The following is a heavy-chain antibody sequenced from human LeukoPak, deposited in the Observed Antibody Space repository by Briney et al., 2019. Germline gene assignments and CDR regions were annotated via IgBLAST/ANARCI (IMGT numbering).Heavy chain of an antibody. J-gene: IGHJ4*02. Sequence: PGGSLRLSCAASGFTFSSYSMNWVRQAPGKGLEWVSYISSSSSTIYYADSVKGRFTISGDNAKNSLYLQMNSLRAEDTVVYYCARELTYCGGHCYPGGGDFDYWGQGTLVAVSS. CDR3: ARELTYCGGHCYPGGGDFDY. D-gene: IGHD2-21*02. CDR1: GFTFSSYS. V-gene: IGHV3-48*01. CDR2: ISSSSSTI.